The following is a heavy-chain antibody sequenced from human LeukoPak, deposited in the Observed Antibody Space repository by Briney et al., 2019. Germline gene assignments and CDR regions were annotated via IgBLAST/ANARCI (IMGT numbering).Heavy chain of an antibody. Sequence: GGSLRLSCAASGFTFSSYAMSWVRQAPGKGLERVSAISGSGGSTYYADSVKGRFTISRDNAKNSLYLQMNSLRAEDTAMYYCARGTGLFDYWGQGTLVTVSS. CDR3: ARGTGLFDY. J-gene: IGHJ4*02. CDR1: GFTFSSYA. V-gene: IGHV3-23*01. CDR2: ISGSGGST. D-gene: IGHD3/OR15-3a*01.